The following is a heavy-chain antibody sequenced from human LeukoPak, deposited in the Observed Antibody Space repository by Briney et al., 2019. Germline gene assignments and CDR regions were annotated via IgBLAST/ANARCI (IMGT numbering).Heavy chain of an antibody. J-gene: IGHJ3*01. Sequence: GGSLRHSCAASGFTLNQNCMNGVRQAPGKGLEWVANISPDGSGEYYVDSVKGRFTISRDNAKNSVFLQMNSLRDEDTAVYYCAVSGGSGFGWGQGTMVSV. CDR3: AVSGGSGFG. V-gene: IGHV3-7*02. CDR1: GFTLNQNC. D-gene: IGHD3-10*01. CDR2: ISPDGSGE.